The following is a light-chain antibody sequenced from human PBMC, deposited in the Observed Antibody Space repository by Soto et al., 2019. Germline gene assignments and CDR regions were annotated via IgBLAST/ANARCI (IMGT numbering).Light chain of an antibody. V-gene: IGKV4-1*01. CDR2: WAS. CDR3: QQYYSTPWT. CDR1: QSVLYSSNNKNY. J-gene: IGKJ1*01. Sequence: DIVMTQSPDSLAVSLGERATINCKSSQSVLYSSNNKNYLAWYQQKPGQPPKLLIYWASTRESGVPDRFSGSGSGKDFTLTISRLQAEDVGVYYCQQYYSTPWTFGPGTKVEIK.